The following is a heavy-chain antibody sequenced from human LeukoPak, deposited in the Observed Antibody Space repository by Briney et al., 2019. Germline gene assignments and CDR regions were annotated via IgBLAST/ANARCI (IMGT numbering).Heavy chain of an antibody. CDR2: IYPGDSDT. D-gene: IGHD3-10*01. CDR3: ARRPRDYYASGSPGAFDI. CDR1: GYSFTSYW. V-gene: IGHV5-51*01. J-gene: IGHJ3*02. Sequence: GESLKISCMGSGYSFTSYWIGWVRQMPGKGLDWMGIIYPGDSDTRYSPSFQGQVTISADKSISTAYLQWSSLKASDTAMSYCARRPRDYYASGSPGAFDIWGQGTMVTVSS.